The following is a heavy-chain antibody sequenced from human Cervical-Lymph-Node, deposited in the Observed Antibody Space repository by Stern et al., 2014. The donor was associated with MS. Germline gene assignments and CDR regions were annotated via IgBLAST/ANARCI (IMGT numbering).Heavy chain of an antibody. CDR2: ISSSGSYI. CDR3: ARGGDYNTYDI. V-gene: IGHV3-21*01. J-gene: IGHJ3*02. Sequence: EVQLEESGGGLVKPGGSLRLSCAASGFTFSSYSMNWVRQAPGKGLEGVSSISSSGSYIFYADSVKGRFTISRDNAKNSLYLQLNSLRAEDTAIYYCARGGDYNTYDIWGQGTMVTVSS. CDR1: GFTFSSYS. D-gene: IGHD3-22*01.